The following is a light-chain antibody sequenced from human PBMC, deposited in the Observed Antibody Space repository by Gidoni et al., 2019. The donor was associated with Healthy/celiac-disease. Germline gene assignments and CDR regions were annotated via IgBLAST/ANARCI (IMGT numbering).Light chain of an antibody. CDR1: QSISSY. Sequence: DIQITQSPSSLSASVGDRVTITCRASQSISSYLNWYQQKPGKAPKLLIYAASSLQSGVPSRFSGSGYGTDFTLTISSLQPEDFATYYCQQSYSTPQYTFGQWTKLEIK. CDR2: AAS. J-gene: IGKJ2*01. V-gene: IGKV1-39*01. CDR3: QQSYSTPQYT.